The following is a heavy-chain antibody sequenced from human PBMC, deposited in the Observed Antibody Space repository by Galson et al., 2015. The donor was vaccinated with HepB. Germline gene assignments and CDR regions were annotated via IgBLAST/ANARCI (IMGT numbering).Heavy chain of an antibody. CDR3: ALGGWNDPPGVEHHPFDY. CDR2: TYYRSKWYN. CDR1: GDSVSSNSVA. J-gene: IGHJ4*02. Sequence: CAISGDSVSSNSVAWNWIRQSPSRGLEWLGRTYYRSKWYNEYAVSVRSRITINPDTSKNQFSLQLNSVTPEDTAVYYCALGGWNDPPGVEHHPFDYWGQGTLVTVSS. D-gene: IGHD1-1*01. V-gene: IGHV6-1*01.